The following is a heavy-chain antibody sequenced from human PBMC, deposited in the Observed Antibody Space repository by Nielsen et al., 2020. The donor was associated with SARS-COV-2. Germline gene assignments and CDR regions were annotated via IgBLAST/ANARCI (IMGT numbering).Heavy chain of an antibody. CDR2: IYSGGSST. CDR1: GFTFSSYA. V-gene: IGHV3-23*03. J-gene: IGHJ6*02. D-gene: IGHD5-18*01. CDR3: AKWGYSYGYRHYYYYGMDV. Sequence: GGSLRLSCAASGFTFSSYAMSWVRQAPGKGLEWVSVIYSGGSSTYYADSVKGRFTISRDNSKNTLYLQMNSLRAEDTAVYYCAKWGYSYGYRHYYYYGMDVWGQGITVTVSS.